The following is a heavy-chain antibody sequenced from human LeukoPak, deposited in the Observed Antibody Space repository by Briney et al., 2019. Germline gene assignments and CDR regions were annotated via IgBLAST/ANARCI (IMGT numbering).Heavy chain of an antibody. Sequence: SETLSLTCAVYGGSFSGYYWAWIRQPPGKGLEWIGEINHSGSTNYNPSLKSRVTISVDTSKNQFSLKLTSVTAADTSVYYCARGSHDYGDFYLFDYWGQGTLVTVSS. CDR1: GGSFSGYY. CDR3: ARGSHDYGDFYLFDY. CDR2: INHSGST. V-gene: IGHV4-34*01. J-gene: IGHJ4*02. D-gene: IGHD4-17*01.